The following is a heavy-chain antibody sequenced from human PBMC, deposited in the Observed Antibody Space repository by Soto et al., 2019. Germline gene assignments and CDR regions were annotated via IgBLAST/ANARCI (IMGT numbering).Heavy chain of an antibody. CDR2: IEPSGGST. CDR3: ARSQAGRPLDV. D-gene: IGHD6-25*01. Sequence: ASVKVSCKASVYTFTNFFVHWVRQAPGQGLEWMGIIEPSGGSTTYTQKFQVRVTMTRDTSTSTVYMELSSLKFDDSAVYYCARSQAGRPLDVWGQGTKVTVSS. V-gene: IGHV1-46*01. J-gene: IGHJ6*02. CDR1: VYTFTNFF.